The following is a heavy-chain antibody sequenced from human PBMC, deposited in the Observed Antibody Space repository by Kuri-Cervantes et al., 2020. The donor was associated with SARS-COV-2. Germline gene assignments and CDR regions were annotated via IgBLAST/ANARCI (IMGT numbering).Heavy chain of an antibody. CDR2: IIPILGIA. CDR1: GGTFSSYA. J-gene: IGHJ5*02. CDR3: ATGPPYCSSTSCFRWFDP. Sequence: SVKVSCKASGGTFSSYAISWVRQAPGQGLEWMGRIIPILGIANYAQKFQGRVMITADKSTSTAYMELSSLRSEDTAVYYCATGPPYCSSTSCFRWFDPWGQGTLVTVSS. V-gene: IGHV1-69*04. D-gene: IGHD2-2*01.